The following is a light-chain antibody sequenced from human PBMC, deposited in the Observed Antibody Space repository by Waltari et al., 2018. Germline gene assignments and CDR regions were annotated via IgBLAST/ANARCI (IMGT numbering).Light chain of an antibody. CDR3: SSYATRYMVL. Sequence: QSALTQPASVSGSVGQSISISCTGSNNDIGAHNLVSWYQQYPGKPPQLVIFEVSNRPSGVSNRFSASKSGTTASLTISGLQAEDEAEYFCSSYATRYMVLFGGGTRVTVL. J-gene: IGLJ2*01. CDR2: EVS. CDR1: NNDIGAHNL. V-gene: IGLV2-14*01.